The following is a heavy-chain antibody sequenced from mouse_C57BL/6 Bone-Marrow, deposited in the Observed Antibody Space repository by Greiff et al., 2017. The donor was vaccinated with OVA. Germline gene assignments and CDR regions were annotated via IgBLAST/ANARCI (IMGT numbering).Heavy chain of an antibody. D-gene: IGHD2-1*01. V-gene: IGHV1-59*01. CDR3: ARSGNYGFDY. Sequence: QVQLKQPGAELVRPGTSVKLSCKASGYTFTSYWMHWVKQRPGQGLEWIGVIDPSDSYTNYNQKFKGTATLTVDTSSSTAYMQLSSLTSEDSAVYYCARSGNYGFDYWGQGTTLTVSS. J-gene: IGHJ2*01. CDR1: GYTFTSYW. CDR2: IDPSDSYT.